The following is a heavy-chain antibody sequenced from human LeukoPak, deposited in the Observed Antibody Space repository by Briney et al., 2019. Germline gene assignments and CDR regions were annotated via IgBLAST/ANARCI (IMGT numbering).Heavy chain of an antibody. CDR2: ISWNSGNI. CDR1: GFTFYDYA. J-gene: IGHJ6*03. CDR3: AKDAYGGATFFYYMDV. V-gene: IGHV3-9*01. D-gene: IGHD2/OR15-2a*01. Sequence: PGRSLRLSCAGSGFTFYDYAMHWVRQTPGKGLEWVSGISWNSGNIAYADFVGGRFTISRDNAKNSPSLQMNSLSDEDTAVYYCAKDAYGGATFFYYMDVWGKGTTVTVSS.